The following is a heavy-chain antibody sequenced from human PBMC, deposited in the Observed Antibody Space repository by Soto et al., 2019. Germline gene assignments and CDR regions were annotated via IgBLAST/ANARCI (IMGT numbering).Heavy chain of an antibody. CDR3: ARDLELRGLVDP. Sequence: QPPGKGLEWIGEINHSGSTNYNPSLKSRVTISVNTSKNQFSLKLSSVTAEDTAVYYCARDLELRGLVDPWGQGTLVTVSS. V-gene: IGHV4-34*01. CDR2: INHSGST. J-gene: IGHJ5*02. D-gene: IGHD1-26*01.